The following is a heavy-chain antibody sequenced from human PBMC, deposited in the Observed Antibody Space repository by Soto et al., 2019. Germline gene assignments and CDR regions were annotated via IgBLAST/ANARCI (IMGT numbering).Heavy chain of an antibody. Sequence: GESLKISCQGSGYTFNSFWIGWVRQMPGEGLEWMGLMFPWTSDTRYSPSFQGHVSISVDRSTGTGYLQWNSLKASDTAMYYCVTTRDGTTFFPHWGQGTPVTVSS. CDR1: GYTFNSFW. CDR3: VTTRDGTTFFPH. CDR2: MFPWTSDT. V-gene: IGHV5-51*01. J-gene: IGHJ4*02. D-gene: IGHD1-7*01.